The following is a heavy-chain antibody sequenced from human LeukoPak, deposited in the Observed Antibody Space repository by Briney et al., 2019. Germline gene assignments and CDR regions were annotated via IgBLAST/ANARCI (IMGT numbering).Heavy chain of an antibody. J-gene: IGHJ4*02. CDR2: IYTSGST. D-gene: IGHD1-26*01. Sequence: SETLSLTCTVSGGSISSYYWSWIRQPAGKGLEWIGRIYTSGSTNYNPSLKSRVTMSVDTSTNQFSLKLSSVTAADTAVYYCARGVGGATRGDEYFDYWGQGTLVTVSS. CDR1: GGSISSYY. CDR3: ARGVGGATRGDEYFDY. V-gene: IGHV4-4*07.